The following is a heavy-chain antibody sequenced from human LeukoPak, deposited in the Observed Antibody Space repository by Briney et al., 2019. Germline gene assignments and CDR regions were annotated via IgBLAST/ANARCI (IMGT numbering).Heavy chain of an antibody. CDR2: ISGSGGST. CDR1: GFTFSSYA. Sequence: GGSLRLSCAASGFTFSSYAMSWVRQAPGKGLEWVSAISGSGGSTYYADSVKGRFTISRDNSKNTLYLQMSSLRAEDTAVYYCANSKGGYGDRYDYWGQGTLVTVSS. J-gene: IGHJ4*02. D-gene: IGHD4-17*01. V-gene: IGHV3-23*01. CDR3: ANSKGGYGDRYDY.